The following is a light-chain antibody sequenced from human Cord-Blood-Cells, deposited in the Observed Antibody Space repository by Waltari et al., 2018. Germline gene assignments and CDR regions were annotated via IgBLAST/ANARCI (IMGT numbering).Light chain of an antibody. CDR3: CSYAGSSTWV. CDR2: EGS. V-gene: IGLV2-23*01. CDR1: SRDVGRYNL. J-gene: IGLJ3*02. Sequence: QSALTQPASVSGSPGHSITISCTGTSRDVGRYNLVSWYQQHPGKAPQLMIYEGSKRPSGVSNRFSGSKSGNTASLTISGLQAEDEADYYCCSYAGSSTWVFGGGTKLTVL.